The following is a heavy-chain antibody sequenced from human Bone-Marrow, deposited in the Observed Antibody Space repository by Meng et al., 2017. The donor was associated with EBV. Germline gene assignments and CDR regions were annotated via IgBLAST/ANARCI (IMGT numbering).Heavy chain of an antibody. CDR1: GGSISSGGYY. CDR3: ARLRGYSYGMKEYYFDY. CDR2: IYYSVST. Sequence: QGQLPESGPGLVKPSQPLSLTCAVSGGSISSGGYYWSWIRQPPGKGLEWIGYIYYSVSTYYNPSLKSRVTISVDTSKNQFSLKLSSVTVADTAVYYCARLRGYSYGMKEYYFDYWGQGTLVTVSS. V-gene: IGHV4-30-4*01. J-gene: IGHJ4*02. D-gene: IGHD5-18*01.